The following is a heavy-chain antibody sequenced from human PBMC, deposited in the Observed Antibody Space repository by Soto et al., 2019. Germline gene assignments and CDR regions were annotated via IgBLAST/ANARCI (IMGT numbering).Heavy chain of an antibody. Sequence: SETLSLTCTVSGGSISSSSYYWGWIRQPPGKGLEWIGSIYYSGSTYYNPSLKSRVTISVDTSKNQFSLKLSSVTAADTAVYYCARHRTYYDFWSGYYDYYYYGMDVWGQGTTVTVSS. CDR1: GGSISSSSYY. J-gene: IGHJ6*02. V-gene: IGHV4-39*01. D-gene: IGHD3-3*01. CDR2: IYYSGST. CDR3: ARHRTYYDFWSGYYDYYYYGMDV.